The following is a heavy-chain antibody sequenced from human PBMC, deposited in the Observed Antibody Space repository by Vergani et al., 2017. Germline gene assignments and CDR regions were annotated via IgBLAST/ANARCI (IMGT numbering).Heavy chain of an antibody. Sequence: QVQLVQSGAEVKKPGASVKVSCKVSGYTLTELSMHWVRQAPGKGLEWMGWINPNSGGTNYAQKFQGRVTMTRDTSISTAYMELSRLRSDDTAVYYCARGWCSSTSCYDYFDYWGQGTLVTVSS. D-gene: IGHD2-2*01. V-gene: IGHV1-2*02. CDR1: GYTLTELS. CDR3: ARGWCSSTSCYDYFDY. CDR2: INPNSGGT. J-gene: IGHJ4*02.